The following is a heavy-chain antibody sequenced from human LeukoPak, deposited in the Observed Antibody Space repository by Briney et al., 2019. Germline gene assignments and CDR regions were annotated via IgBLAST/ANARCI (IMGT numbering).Heavy chain of an antibody. CDR3: ARDRPSSAVAITPYAFDI. V-gene: IGHV4-59*12. CDR2: IHHSGTT. CDR1: GGSISSNR. J-gene: IGHJ3*02. D-gene: IGHD6-19*01. Sequence: SETLSLTCTVSGGSISSNRWSWIRQPPGRGLEWIGYIHHSGTTDYNSSLRSRLTISMDTSRSQFSLRLTSVTPEDTAVYYCARDRPSSAVAITPYAFDIWGQGTMVTVSS.